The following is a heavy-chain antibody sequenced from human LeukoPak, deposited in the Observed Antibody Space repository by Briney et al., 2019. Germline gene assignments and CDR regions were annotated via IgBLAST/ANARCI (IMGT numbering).Heavy chain of an antibody. V-gene: IGHV4-4*07. J-gene: IGHJ5*02. CDR3: ARDIWFGELDNWFDP. D-gene: IGHD3-10*01. CDR2: IYTSGSA. Sequence: PSETLSLTCTVSGGSISSYYWSWIRQPAGKGLESIGRIYTSGSANYNPSLKSRVTMSVDTSKYQYSLKLSSVTAAHTAVYYCARDIWFGELDNWFDPWGQGTLVTVSS. CDR1: GGSISSYY.